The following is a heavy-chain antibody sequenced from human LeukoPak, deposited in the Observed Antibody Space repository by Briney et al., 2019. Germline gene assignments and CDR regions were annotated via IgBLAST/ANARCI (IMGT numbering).Heavy chain of an antibody. V-gene: IGHV4-34*01. CDR3: ARGRVIYGMDV. Sequence: SETLSLTCAVYGGSFGGYYWSWIRQPPGKGLEWIGEINHSGSTNYNPSLKSRVTISVDTSKNQFSLKLSSVTAADTAVYYCARGRVIYGMDVWGQGTTVTVSS. CDR2: INHSGST. J-gene: IGHJ6*02. CDR1: GGSFGGYY.